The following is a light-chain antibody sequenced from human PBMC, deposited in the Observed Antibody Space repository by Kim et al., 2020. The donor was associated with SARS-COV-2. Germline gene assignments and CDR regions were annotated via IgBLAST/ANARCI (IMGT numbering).Light chain of an antibody. J-gene: IGKJ2*01. CDR3: QQYGSSPPYT. Sequence: SPGKSATLACRASQSVSSSYLAWYQQKPGQAPRLLIYGASSRATGIPDRFSGSGSGTDFTLTISRLEPEDFAVYYWQQYGSSPPYTFGQGTKLEI. CDR1: QSVSSSY. CDR2: GAS. V-gene: IGKV3-20*01.